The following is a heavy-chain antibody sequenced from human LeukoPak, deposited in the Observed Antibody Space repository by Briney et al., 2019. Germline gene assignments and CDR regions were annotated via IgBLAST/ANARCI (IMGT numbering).Heavy chain of an antibody. Sequence: ASVKVSCKASGYTFTRYDINWVRPAPGQGLEWLGWVNTKSGNTGSAQNFQGRVTITRDTSINTAYMELSSLRSEDTAIYYCARVDGSPDYWGQGTLVTVSS. CDR2: VNTKSGNT. CDR3: ARVDGSPDY. CDR1: GYTFTRYD. V-gene: IGHV1-8*03. J-gene: IGHJ4*02. D-gene: IGHD2-15*01.